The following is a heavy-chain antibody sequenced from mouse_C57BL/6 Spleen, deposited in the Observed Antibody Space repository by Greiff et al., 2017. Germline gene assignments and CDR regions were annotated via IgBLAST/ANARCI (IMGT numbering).Heavy chain of an antibody. CDR2: IDPETGGT. D-gene: IGHD4-1*01. J-gene: IGHJ2*01. Sequence: VKLMESGAELVRPGASVTLSCKASGYTFTDYEMHWVKQTPVHGLEWIGAIDPETGGTAYNQKFKGKAILTADKSSSTAYMELRSLTSEDSAVYYCTRSGGVTGPFDYWGQGTTLTVSS. V-gene: IGHV1-15*01. CDR1: GYTFTDYE. CDR3: TRSGGVTGPFDY.